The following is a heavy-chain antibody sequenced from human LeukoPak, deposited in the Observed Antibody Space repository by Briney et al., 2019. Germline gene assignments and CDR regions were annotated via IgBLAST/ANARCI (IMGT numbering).Heavy chain of an antibody. Sequence: GGSLRLSCTASGFNLNNYYMNWVRQAPRKGLEWVSHISSTSGTTHYAHSVKGRFTISRDNAKNSLYLQMNSLRDEDTAVYYCARYTGSFVDYWGEGTLVTVSS. CDR2: ISSTSGTT. CDR3: ARYTGSFVDY. D-gene: IGHD3-16*01. J-gene: IGHJ4*02. CDR1: GFNLNNYY. V-gene: IGHV3-48*02.